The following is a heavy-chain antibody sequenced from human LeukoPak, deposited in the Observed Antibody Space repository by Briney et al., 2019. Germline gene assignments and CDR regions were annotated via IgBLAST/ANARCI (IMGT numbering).Heavy chain of an antibody. Sequence: GGSLRLSCAASGFTFSTYGMHWVRQAPGKGLEWVAVIWYDGTYTYYADSVKGRLTISRDNSKNTLYLQINSLRVEDTAVYNCARDKGLGGSYLDSWGQGTLVTVSS. CDR2: IWYDGTYT. V-gene: IGHV3-33*08. D-gene: IGHD3-16*01. CDR3: ARDKGLGGSYLDS. CDR1: GFTFSTYG. J-gene: IGHJ4*02.